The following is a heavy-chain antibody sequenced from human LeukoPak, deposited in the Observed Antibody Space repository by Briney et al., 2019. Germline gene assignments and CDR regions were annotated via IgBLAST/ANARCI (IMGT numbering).Heavy chain of an antibody. CDR1: GFTVSSNY. J-gene: IGHJ3*02. CDR3: AKATATMIVIDAFDI. V-gene: IGHV3-66*01. Sequence: PGGSLRLSCAASGFTVSSNYMSWVRQAPGKGLEWVSVIYSGGSTYYADSVKGRFTISRDNSKNTLYLQMNSLRAEDTAVYYCAKATATMIVIDAFDIWGQGTMVTVPS. D-gene: IGHD3-22*01. CDR2: IYSGGST.